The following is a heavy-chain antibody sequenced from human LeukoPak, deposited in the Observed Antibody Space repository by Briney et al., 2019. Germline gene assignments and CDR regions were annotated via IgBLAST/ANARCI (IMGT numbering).Heavy chain of an antibody. V-gene: IGHV4-30-4*08. Sequence: SQTLSLTCTVSGGSISSGYYYWSWIRQPPGKGLEWIGYIYFSGSTYYNPSLKSRVTISVHTSKNQFSLSLSSVNAADTAVYYCARGFCTSTNCYQEEWFDPWGQGTPGTVSS. J-gene: IGHJ5*02. CDR1: GGSISSGYYY. CDR3: ARGFCTSTNCYQEEWFDP. D-gene: IGHD2-2*01. CDR2: IYFSGST.